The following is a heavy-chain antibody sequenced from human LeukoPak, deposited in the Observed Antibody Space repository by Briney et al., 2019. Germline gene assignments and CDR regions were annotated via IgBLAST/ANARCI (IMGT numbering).Heavy chain of an antibody. J-gene: IGHJ4*02. Sequence: SETLSLICSVSGGSICGYYLSWVRQFPGKGLEWIGYVHYTRKTNYNASLTGRVTISVDASNTQISLRLSYVTAADTTVYYCARSMLGAIWGQGALVTVSS. V-gene: IGHV4-59*01. D-gene: IGHD2-8*01. CDR1: GGSICGYY. CDR2: VHYTRKT. CDR3: ARSMLGAI.